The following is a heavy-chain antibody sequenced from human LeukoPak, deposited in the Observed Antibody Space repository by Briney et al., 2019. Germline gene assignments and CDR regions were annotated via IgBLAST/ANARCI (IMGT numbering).Heavy chain of an antibody. Sequence: PGGSLRLSCVASGFTYSHNGMHWVRQAPGKGVEWVSSISSSSSYIYYADSVKGRFTISRDNAKNSQYLQMNSLRAEDTAVYYCARVVYYYYYMDVWGKGTTVTVSS. V-gene: IGHV3-21*01. D-gene: IGHD2-15*01. CDR3: ARVVYYYYYMDV. J-gene: IGHJ6*03. CDR2: ISSSSSYI. CDR1: GFTYSHNG.